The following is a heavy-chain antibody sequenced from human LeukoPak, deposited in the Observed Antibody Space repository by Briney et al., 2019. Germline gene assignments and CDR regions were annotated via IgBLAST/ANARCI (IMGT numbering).Heavy chain of an antibody. V-gene: IGHV1-2*02. J-gene: IGHJ4*02. CDR1: GYTFTGYY. CDR2: INPNSGGT. D-gene: IGHD1-26*01. CDR3: ARARAWSGSYSYFDY. Sequence: ASVKVSCKAPGYTFTGYYMHWVRQAPGQGLEWMGWINPNSGGTNYAQKFQGRVTMTRDTSISTAYMEVSRLRSDDTAVYYCARARAWSGSYSYFDYWGQGTLVTVSS.